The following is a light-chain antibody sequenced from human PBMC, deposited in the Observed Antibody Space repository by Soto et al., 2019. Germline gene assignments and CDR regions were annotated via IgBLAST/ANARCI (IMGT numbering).Light chain of an antibody. CDR1: QDITNY. CDR3: QQSYNGLT. V-gene: IGKV1-39*01. CDR2: SAS. Sequence: DIQMTQSPSSLSASVGDRVTITCQASQDITNYLNWYRQKPGKAPKLLIYSASNLHSGVPSRFSGSGSGTEFSLTISSLQPEDFATYYCQQSYNGLTFGPGTKVDIK. J-gene: IGKJ3*01.